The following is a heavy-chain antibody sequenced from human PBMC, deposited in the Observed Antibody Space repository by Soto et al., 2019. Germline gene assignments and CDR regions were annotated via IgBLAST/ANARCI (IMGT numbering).Heavy chain of an antibody. CDR2: IKPDGSEK. CDR1: GFTFSTYW. Sequence: GSLRLSCAASGFTFSTYWMSWVRQPPGKGLEWVANIKPDGSEKWYVDSVKGRFTISRDNAKNSLYLQMNSLRAEDTAVYYCARGDYYDSSGPFSDAFDIWGQGTMVT. J-gene: IGHJ3*02. CDR3: ARGDYYDSSGPFSDAFDI. D-gene: IGHD3-22*01. V-gene: IGHV3-7*04.